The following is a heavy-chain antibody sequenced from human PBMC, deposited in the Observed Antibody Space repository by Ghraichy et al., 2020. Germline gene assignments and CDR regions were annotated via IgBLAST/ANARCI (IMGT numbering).Heavy chain of an antibody. CDR1: GFTFSDHY. V-gene: IGHV3-72*01. CDR3: VRTLPDNDGKYADALDI. J-gene: IGHJ3*02. D-gene: IGHD1-14*01. CDR2: SRSKARRYST. Sequence: GGSLRLSCAASGFTFSDHYMEWVRQAPGKELEWVGRSRSKARRYSTEYVASVKGRFTISRDDSKNSVYLQMNSLRTDDTAVYFCVRTLPDNDGKYADALDIWGQGTKVTVSA.